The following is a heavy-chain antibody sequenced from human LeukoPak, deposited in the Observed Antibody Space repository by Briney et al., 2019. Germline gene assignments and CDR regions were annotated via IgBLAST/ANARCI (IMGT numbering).Heavy chain of an antibody. D-gene: IGHD3-10*01. J-gene: IGHJ5*02. CDR1: GGSISSYY. CDR3: AREGALVRGGGWFDP. CDR2: IYYSGST. Sequence: SETLSLTRTVSGGSISSYYWSWIRQPPGKGLEWIGYIYYSGSTNYNPSLKSRVTISVDTSKNQFSLKLSSVTAADTAVYYCAREGALVRGGGWFDPWGQGTLVTVSS. V-gene: IGHV4-59*01.